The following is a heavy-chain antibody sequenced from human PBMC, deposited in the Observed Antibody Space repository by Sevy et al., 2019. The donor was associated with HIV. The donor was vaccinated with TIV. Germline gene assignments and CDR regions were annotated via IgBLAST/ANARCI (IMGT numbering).Heavy chain of an antibody. CDR1: GFTFSSYG. Sequence: GGSLRLSCAASGFTFSSYGMHWVRQAPGKGLEWVAVISYDGSNKYYADSVKGRFTISRDNSKNTLDMQMNSLRAEDTAVYYCAKDWQWLVAYYYGMDVWGQGTTVTVSS. D-gene: IGHD6-19*01. J-gene: IGHJ6*02. V-gene: IGHV3-30*18. CDR3: AKDWQWLVAYYYGMDV. CDR2: ISYDGSNK.